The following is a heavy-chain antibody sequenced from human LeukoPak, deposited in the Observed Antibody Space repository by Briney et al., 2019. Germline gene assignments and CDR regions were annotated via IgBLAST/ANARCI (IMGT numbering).Heavy chain of an antibody. D-gene: IGHD2/OR15-2a*01. CDR2: IYPGDFDT. Sequence: GESLKISCKSSGYSFTSYWIGWVRQMPGKGLEWMGIIYPGDFDTRYRPSFQGQVTISADRSISTAYLQWRSLKTSDTAMYYCARYFSDLGGFDYWGQGTLVTVSS. CDR1: GYSFTSYW. V-gene: IGHV5-51*01. J-gene: IGHJ4*02. CDR3: ARYFSDLGGFDY.